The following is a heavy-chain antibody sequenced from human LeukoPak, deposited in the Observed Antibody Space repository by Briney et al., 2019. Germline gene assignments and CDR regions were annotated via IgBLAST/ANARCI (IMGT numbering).Heavy chain of an antibody. CDR1: GGTFSSYA. J-gene: IGHJ4*02. V-gene: IGHV1-69*13. CDR3: ARAAVAGYYFDY. CDR2: IIPIFGTA. D-gene: IGHD6-19*01. Sequence: HGASVKVSCKASGGTFSSYAISWGRQAPGQGLEWMGGIIPIFGTANYAQKFQGRVTITADESTSTAYMELSSLRSEDTAVYYCARAAVAGYYFDYWGQGTLVTVSS.